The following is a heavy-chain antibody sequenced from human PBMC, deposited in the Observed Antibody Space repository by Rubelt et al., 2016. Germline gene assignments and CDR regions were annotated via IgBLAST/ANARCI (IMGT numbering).Heavy chain of an antibody. CDR2: IYTSGTT. D-gene: IGHD2-15*01. V-gene: IGHV4-4*07. CDR3: ARHSNCSGASCYTTYFQH. Sequence: QVQLQESGPRLVKPSETLSLTCIVSVGSINSYYWSWLRQPAGKGLEWIGRIYTSGTTDYSPSLKSRVTMSFDTSKTHFSLTLHSVTAADTAVYYCARHSNCSGASCYTTYFQHWGQGTLVTVSS. CDR1: VGSINSYY. J-gene: IGHJ1*01.